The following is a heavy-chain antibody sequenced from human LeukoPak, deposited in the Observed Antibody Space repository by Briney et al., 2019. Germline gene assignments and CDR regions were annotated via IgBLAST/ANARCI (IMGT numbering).Heavy chain of an antibody. CDR2: INPNSGGT. V-gene: IGHV1-2*02. D-gene: IGHD3-10*01. Sequence: VASVKVSCKASEYTFTGYYLHWVRQAPGQGLEWMGWINPNSGGTSYAQQFQDRVTMTRDTSISTAYMELSRLRSDDTAVYYCATGFNYYEAFDIWGQGTMVTVSS. J-gene: IGHJ3*02. CDR3: ATGFNYYEAFDI. CDR1: EYTFTGYY.